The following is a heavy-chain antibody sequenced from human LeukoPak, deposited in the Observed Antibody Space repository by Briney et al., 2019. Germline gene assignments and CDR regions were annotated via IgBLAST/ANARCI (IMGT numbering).Heavy chain of an antibody. V-gene: IGHV3-11*01. CDR3: ARGAGPLFDP. CDR2: ISNSGTTI. J-gene: IGHJ5*02. CDR1: GFTFTDHY. Sequence: PGGSLRPSCAASGFTFTDHYMSWIGPAPGKGLEWLSYISNSGTTIHYTDSVKGRFTISRDNAKNSLYLQMNRLRAEDTAVYYCARGAGPLFDPWGQGTLVTVSS.